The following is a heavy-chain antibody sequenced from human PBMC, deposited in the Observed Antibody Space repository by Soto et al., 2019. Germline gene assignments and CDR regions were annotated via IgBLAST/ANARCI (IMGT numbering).Heavy chain of an antibody. CDR2: IWYDGSNK. CDR1: GFTFSSYG. D-gene: IGHD4-4*01. J-gene: IGHJ4*02. V-gene: IGHV3-33*01. Sequence: GGSLRLSCAASGFTFSSYGMHWVRQAPGKGLEWVAVIWYDGSNKYYADSVKGRFTISRDNSKNTLYLQMNSLRAEDTAVYYCARVVRYSNSVFFDYWAQGTLVTVSS. CDR3: ARVVRYSNSVFFDY.